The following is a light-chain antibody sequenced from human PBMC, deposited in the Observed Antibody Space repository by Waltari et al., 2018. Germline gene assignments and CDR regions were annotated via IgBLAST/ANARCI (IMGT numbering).Light chain of an antibody. CDR3: AAWDDSLNAWV. CDR2: IHN. CDR1: TSNIGSST. J-gene: IGLJ3*02. V-gene: IGLV1-44*01. Sequence: QSVLTQPPPASGAPGQRVTISCSGSTSNIGSSTVNWYQQLPGTAPKLLISIHNERPSGVPDRFSGSTSGTSASLAISGLQSEDEADYYCAAWDDSLNAWVFGGGTKLTVL.